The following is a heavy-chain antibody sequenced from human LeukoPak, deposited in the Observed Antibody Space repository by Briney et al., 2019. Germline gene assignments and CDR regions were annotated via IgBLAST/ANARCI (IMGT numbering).Heavy chain of an antibody. D-gene: IGHD1-26*01. V-gene: IGHV3-23*01. Sequence: GGSLRLSCAASGFTFSNYAMSWARQAPGKGLEWVSGISGSGGGTYYADSVKGRFTISRDDSKNTLYLQMNSLRAEDTAVYYCAKDLGRYRNNYFDYWGQGTLVTVSS. CDR1: GFTFSNYA. CDR3: AKDLGRYRNNYFDY. J-gene: IGHJ4*02. CDR2: ISGSGGGT.